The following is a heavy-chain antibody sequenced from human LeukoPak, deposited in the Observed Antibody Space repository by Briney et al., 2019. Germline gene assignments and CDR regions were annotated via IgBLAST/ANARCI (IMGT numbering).Heavy chain of an antibody. J-gene: IGHJ6*02. Sequence: ASVKVSCKASGYTFTSYYMHWVRQAPGQGLEWMGIINPSGGSTSYAQKFQGGVTMTRDTSTSTVYMELSSLRSEDTAVYYCARSTSILRPYYYGMDVWGQGTTVTVSS. D-gene: IGHD2-21*01. V-gene: IGHV1-46*01. CDR1: GYTFTSYY. CDR2: INPSGGST. CDR3: ARSTSILRPYYYGMDV.